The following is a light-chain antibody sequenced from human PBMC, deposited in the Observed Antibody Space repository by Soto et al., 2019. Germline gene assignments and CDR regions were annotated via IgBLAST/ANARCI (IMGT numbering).Light chain of an antibody. Sequence: DIQMTQSPSTLSASVGDRVTITCRASQTSNWLAWYQQKPGKAPKLLIYKASSLESGVPSRFSGSGSGTEFHLTNSSLQPDDFATYYCQQYNNYSPRTFGQGTKVEIK. J-gene: IGKJ1*01. V-gene: IGKV1-5*03. CDR1: QTSNW. CDR3: QQYNNYSPRT. CDR2: KAS.